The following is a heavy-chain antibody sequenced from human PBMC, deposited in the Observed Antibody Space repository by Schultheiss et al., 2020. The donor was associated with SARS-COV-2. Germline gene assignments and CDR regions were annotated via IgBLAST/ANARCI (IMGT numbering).Heavy chain of an antibody. Sequence: GGSLRLSCAASGFTFSSYAMHWVRQAPGKGLEYVSAISSNGGSTYYADSVKGRFTISRDNSKNTLYLQMGSLRAEDTAVYYCASYGDYTFDDYWGQGTLVTVSS. J-gene: IGHJ4*02. CDR2: ISSNGGST. V-gene: IGHV3-64*02. CDR3: ASYGDYTFDDY. CDR1: GFTFSSYA. D-gene: IGHD4-17*01.